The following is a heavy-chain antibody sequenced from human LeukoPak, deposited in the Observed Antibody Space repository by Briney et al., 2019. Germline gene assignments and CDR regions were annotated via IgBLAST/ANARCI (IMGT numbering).Heavy chain of an antibody. Sequence: SETLSLTCTVSGGSISSYYWSWIRQPAGKGLEWIGRIYTSGSTNYNPSLKSRVTMSVDTSKNQFSLKPGSVTAADTAVYYCARVIMATVTDEAYYYYYMDVWGKGTTVTVSS. J-gene: IGHJ6*03. CDR3: ARVIMATVTDEAYYYYYMDV. D-gene: IGHD4-11*01. CDR2: IYTSGST. V-gene: IGHV4-4*07. CDR1: GGSISSYY.